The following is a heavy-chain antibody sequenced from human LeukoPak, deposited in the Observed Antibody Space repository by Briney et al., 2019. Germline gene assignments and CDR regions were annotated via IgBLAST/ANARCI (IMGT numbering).Heavy chain of an antibody. CDR3: ARESLRLYYDFWSGSLLQYNWFDP. CDR1: GYTFTSYY. J-gene: IGHJ5*02. V-gene: IGHV1-46*01. D-gene: IGHD3-3*01. CDR2: INPSGGST. Sequence: ASVKVSCKASGYTFTSYYMHWVRQAPGQGLEWMGIINPSGGSTSYAQKFQGRVTMTRDTSTSTVYMELSSLRSEDTAVYYCARESLRLYYDFWSGSLLQYNWFDPWGQGTPVTVSS.